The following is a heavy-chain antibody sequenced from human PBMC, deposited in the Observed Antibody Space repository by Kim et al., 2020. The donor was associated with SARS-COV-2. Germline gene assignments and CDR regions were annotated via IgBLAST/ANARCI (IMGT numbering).Heavy chain of an antibody. CDR2: IWYDGSNK. CDR1: GFTFSSYG. CDR3: AKDHGSSWYEVLSYVDY. V-gene: IGHV3-33*06. J-gene: IGHJ4*02. Sequence: GGSLRLSCAASGFTFSSYGMHWVRQAPGKGLEWVAAIWYDGSNKYYADSVKGRFTISRDNSKNTLYLQMNSLRAEDTAVYYCAKDHGSSWYEVLSYVDYWGRGHLVTLSS. D-gene: IGHD6-13*01.